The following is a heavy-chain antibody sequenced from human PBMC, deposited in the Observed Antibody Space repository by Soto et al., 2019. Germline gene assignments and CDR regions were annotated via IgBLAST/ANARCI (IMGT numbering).Heavy chain of an antibody. D-gene: IGHD3-22*01. CDR2: IRSKAYGGTT. CDR1: GFTFGGYA. Sequence: EVQLVESGGGLVKPGRSLRLSCSASGFTFGGYAMSWFRQAPGKGLEWVGVIRSKAYGGTTEYAASVKGRFTISRDDSKSIAYQQRNSLKTEQTAVYYCNRDGSDDSSGCPSGSYYNSMDVWGQGTPVNVSS. V-gene: IGHV3-49*05. J-gene: IGHJ6*02. CDR3: NRDGSDDSSGCPSGSYYNSMDV.